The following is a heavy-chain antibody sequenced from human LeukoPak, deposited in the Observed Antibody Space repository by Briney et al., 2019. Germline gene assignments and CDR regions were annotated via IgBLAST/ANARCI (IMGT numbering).Heavy chain of an antibody. V-gene: IGHV3-23*01. CDR2: VSGSGGST. CDR3: AKDNDY. CDR1: GFTFSRYT. Sequence: PGGSLRLSCAGSGFTFSRYTMSWVRQAPGKGLEWVSAVSGSGGSTRYTDSVKGRFTISRDNSKSTLFLQMNSLRAEDTAVYYCAKDNDYWGQGALVTVSS. J-gene: IGHJ4*02.